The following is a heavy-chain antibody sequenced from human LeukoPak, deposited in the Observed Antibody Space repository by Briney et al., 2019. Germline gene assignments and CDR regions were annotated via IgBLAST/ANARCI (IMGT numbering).Heavy chain of an antibody. V-gene: IGHV4-59*01. CDR2: IYYSGST. D-gene: IGHD6-13*01. CDR1: GGSISSYY. Sequence: SETLSLTXTVSGGSISSYYWSWIRQPPGKGLEWIGYIYYSGSTNYNPSLKSRVTISVDTSKNQFSLKLSSVTAADTAVYYCARDGIAAAGSFDYWGQGTLVTVSS. J-gene: IGHJ4*02. CDR3: ARDGIAAAGSFDY.